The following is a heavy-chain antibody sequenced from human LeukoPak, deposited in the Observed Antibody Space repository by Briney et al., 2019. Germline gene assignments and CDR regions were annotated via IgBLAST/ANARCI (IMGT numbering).Heavy chain of an antibody. V-gene: IGHV4-59*01. CDR2: IYYSGST. CDR3: ARDSFFADSYYFDY. CDR1: GGSISSYY. D-gene: IGHD3-3*01. J-gene: IGHJ4*02. Sequence: SETLSLTCTVSGGSISSYYWSCIRQPPGKGLEWIGYIYYSGSTNYNPSLKSRVTISVDTSKNQFSLKLSSVTAADTAVYYCARDSFFADSYYFDYWGQGTLVTVSS.